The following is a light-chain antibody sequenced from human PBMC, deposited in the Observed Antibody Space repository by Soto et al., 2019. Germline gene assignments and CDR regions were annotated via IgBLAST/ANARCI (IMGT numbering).Light chain of an antibody. V-gene: IGKV1-39*01. CDR3: QQSYTTPRT. CDR1: QSISSH. Sequence: DIQMTHSPSSLSASVGDRVTITCRASQSISSHLNWYQQKAGKAPKLLISGASSLESGVPSRFSGSGSGTDFTLTISSLQPEDFATYYCQQSYTTPRTFGQGTKV. CDR2: GAS. J-gene: IGKJ1*01.